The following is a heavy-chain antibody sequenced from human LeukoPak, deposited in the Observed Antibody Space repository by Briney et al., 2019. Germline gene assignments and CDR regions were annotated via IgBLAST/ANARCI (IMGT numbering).Heavy chain of an antibody. Sequence: PSETLSLTCTVSGYSISSGYYWGWIRQPPGKGLEWIGNIYHSGSTYYNPSLKSRVTISVDTSKNQFSLRVSSVTAADTAVYYCARVGDYLRGSYRYPNYFDYWGQGTLVTVSS. D-gene: IGHD3-16*02. V-gene: IGHV4-38-2*02. CDR1: GYSISSGYY. CDR2: IYHSGST. J-gene: IGHJ4*02. CDR3: ARVGDYLRGSYRYPNYFDY.